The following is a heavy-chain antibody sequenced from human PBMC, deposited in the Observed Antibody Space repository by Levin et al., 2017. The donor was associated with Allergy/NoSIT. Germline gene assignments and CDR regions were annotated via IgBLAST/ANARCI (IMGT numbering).Heavy chain of an antibody. CDR1: GFTFSSYG. Sequence: SCAASGFTFSSYGMHWVRQAPGKGLEWVAVVSYDGSNKYYADSVKGRFTISRDNFKNTLYLQMNSLRAEDTAVYYCAKSNGIVVVVAITVDVWGKGTTVTVSS. J-gene: IGHJ6*04. V-gene: IGHV3-30*18. CDR2: VSYDGSNK. CDR3: AKSNGIVVVVAITVDV. D-gene: IGHD2-15*01.